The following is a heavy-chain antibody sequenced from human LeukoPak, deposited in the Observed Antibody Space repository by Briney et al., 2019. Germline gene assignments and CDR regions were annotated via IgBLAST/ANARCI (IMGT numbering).Heavy chain of an antibody. CDR3: ARDGCSGPSCHGNWFDT. CDR2: IHYSGST. CDR1: GGSISSGTYF. V-gene: IGHV4-31*03. Sequence: PSETLSLTCTVSGGSISSGTYFWSWIRQHPGKGLEWIGYIHYSGSTHNNPSLKSRVTISVDTSKNQFSLKLSSVTAADTAVYYCARDGCSGPSCHGNWFDTWGQGTLVTVSS. D-gene: IGHD2-2*01. J-gene: IGHJ5*02.